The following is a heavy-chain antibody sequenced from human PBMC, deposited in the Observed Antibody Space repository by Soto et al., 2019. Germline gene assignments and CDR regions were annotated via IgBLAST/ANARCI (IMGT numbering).Heavy chain of an antibody. CDR2: IYPSVSS. V-gene: IGHV4-38-2*02. CDR3: AREKVGTTFFDN. D-gene: IGHD1-1*01. J-gene: IGHJ4*02. Sequence: SETLSLTCSVSGFAISRGYYWSWVRQHPGKGLEWIGSIYPSVSSYHNPSLATRLRLSIDTSKNQFTLNLTSVTAADTALYFCAREKVGTTFFDNWGQGIQVTVSS. CDR1: GFAISRGYY.